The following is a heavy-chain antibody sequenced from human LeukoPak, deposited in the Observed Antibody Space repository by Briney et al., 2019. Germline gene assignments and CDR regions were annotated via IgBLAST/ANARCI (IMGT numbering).Heavy chain of an antibody. D-gene: IGHD3-22*01. CDR3: ARVSHLTYYYDSSGSGVAFDI. CDR1: GYTFTDDY. J-gene: IGHJ3*02. Sequence: ASVKVSCKASGYTFTDDYVHWVRQAPGQGLEWMGWINPNSGGTNYAQKFQGRVTMTRDTSISTAYMELSRLRSDDTAVYYCARVSHLTYYYDSSGSGVAFDIWGQGTMVTVSS. CDR2: INPNSGGT. V-gene: IGHV1-2*02.